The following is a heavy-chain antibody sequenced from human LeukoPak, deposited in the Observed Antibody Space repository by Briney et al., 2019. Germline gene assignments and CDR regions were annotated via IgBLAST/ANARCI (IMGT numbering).Heavy chain of an antibody. V-gene: IGHV3-43*02. Sequence: GGSQRLSCAASGFTFDDYAMHWVRQAPGKGLEWVSLISGDGGSTYYADSVKGRFTISRDNSKNSLYLQMNSLRTDYTALYYCAKDFGYYDSSGYYSSWGQGTLVTVSS. CDR3: AKDFGYYDSSGYYSS. CDR2: ISGDGGST. D-gene: IGHD3-22*01. CDR1: GFTFDDYA. J-gene: IGHJ5*02.